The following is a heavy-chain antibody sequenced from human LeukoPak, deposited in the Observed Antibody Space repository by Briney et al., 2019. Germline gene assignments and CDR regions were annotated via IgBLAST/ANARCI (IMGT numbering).Heavy chain of an antibody. CDR3: ARGTMFPYYFDY. J-gene: IGHJ4*02. D-gene: IGHD3-10*02. CDR2: ISSSSSYI. CDR1: GFKFSSYS. V-gene: IGHV3-21*01. Sequence: SGTSLRLSCAASGFKFSSYSMKWVRQAPGKGLEWVSFISSSSSYIYYADSLKGRFTISRDNAKNSLYLQMNSLRAEDTAVYYCARGTMFPYYFDYWGQGTLVTVSS.